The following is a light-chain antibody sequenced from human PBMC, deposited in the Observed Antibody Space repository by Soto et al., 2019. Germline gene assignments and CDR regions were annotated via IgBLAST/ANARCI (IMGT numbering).Light chain of an antibody. V-gene: IGKV3-20*01. Sequence: IVLTQSPGTLSLSPGERATLSCRASQSISSNYIAWYQQKPGQAPRLLIYGASSRATGVPDRFSGSGSGTDFTLTLSRLEPEDFAVYYCQQYGSSGYTFGQGTKLEIK. CDR3: QQYGSSGYT. CDR2: GAS. J-gene: IGKJ2*01. CDR1: QSISSNY.